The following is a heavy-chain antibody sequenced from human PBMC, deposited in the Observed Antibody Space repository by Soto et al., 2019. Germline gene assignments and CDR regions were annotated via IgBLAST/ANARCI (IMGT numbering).Heavy chain of an antibody. Sequence: GGSLRLSCAASGFTFSSYAMSWVRQAPGKGLEWVSAISGSGGSTSYADSVKGRFTISRDNAENSLYLQMNSLRPEDTALYYCVRSKGGYSYGTPFDYWGQGTLVTVSS. CDR3: VRSKGGYSYGTPFDY. J-gene: IGHJ4*02. CDR2: ISGSGGST. D-gene: IGHD5-18*01. CDR1: GFTFSSYA. V-gene: IGHV3-23*01.